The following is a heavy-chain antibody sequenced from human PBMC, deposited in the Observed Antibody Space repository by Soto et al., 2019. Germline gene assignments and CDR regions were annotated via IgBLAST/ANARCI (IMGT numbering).Heavy chain of an antibody. CDR1: GFTFSSYW. CDR2: INSDGSST. D-gene: IGHD2-2*01. V-gene: IGHV3-74*01. J-gene: IGHJ6*03. CDR3: TRRGVPAATSYYMDV. Sequence: EVQLVESGGGLVQPGGSQRLSCAASGFTFSSYWMHWVRQAPGKGLVWVSRINSDGSSTSYADSVKGRFTISRDNAKNTRYLQMNSLRAEDTAVYYCTRRGVPAATSYYMDVWGKGTTVTVSS.